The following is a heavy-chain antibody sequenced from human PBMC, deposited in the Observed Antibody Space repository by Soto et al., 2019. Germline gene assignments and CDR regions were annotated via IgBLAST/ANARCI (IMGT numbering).Heavy chain of an antibody. V-gene: IGHV1-45*02. J-gene: IGHJ4*02. CDR1: GNTFTYDY. CDR3: PSGRYDASGYFDY. Sequence: QMQLVQAGAEVKKTGSSVKVSCKGSGNTFTYDYLHWVRQAPGQALERMGWITPFNGNTKYAQQFQDRVTFTGDTSLNTAYMELSSLRYDDTAMFSCPSGRYDASGYFDYWGQGTLVTVSS. CDR2: ITPFNGNT. D-gene: IGHD3-22*01.